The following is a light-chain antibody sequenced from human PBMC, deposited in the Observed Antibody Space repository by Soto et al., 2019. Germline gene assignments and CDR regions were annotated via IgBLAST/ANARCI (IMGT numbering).Light chain of an antibody. CDR3: QHYNYWPPRT. J-gene: IGKJ1*01. Sequence: EVVMTQSTATLSVSPGERATLSCRASQTINSNLAWYQQKPGQAPRLLIHGATTRATGIPGRFSGSGSGTEFSLTLIPLHSQDLAVSYCQHYNYWPPRTLGQGAKV. V-gene: IGKV3-15*01. CDR2: GAT. CDR1: QTINSN.